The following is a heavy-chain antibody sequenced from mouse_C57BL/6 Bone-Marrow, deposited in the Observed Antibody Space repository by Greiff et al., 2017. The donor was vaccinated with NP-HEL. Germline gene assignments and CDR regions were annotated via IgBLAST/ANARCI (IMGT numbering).Heavy chain of an antibody. V-gene: IGHV1-15*01. CDR1: GYTFTDYE. Sequence: QVQLQQSGAELVRPGASVTLSCKASGYTFTDYEMHWVKQTPVHGLEWIGAIDPETGGTAYNQKFKGKAILTADKSSSTAYMELRSLTSEDSAVYYCTRHYGSVYYFDYGGQGTTLTVSS. D-gene: IGHD1-1*01. CDR2: IDPETGGT. J-gene: IGHJ2*01. CDR3: TRHYGSVYYFDY.